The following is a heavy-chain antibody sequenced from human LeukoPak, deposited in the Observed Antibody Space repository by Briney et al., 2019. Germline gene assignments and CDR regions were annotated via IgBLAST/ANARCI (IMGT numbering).Heavy chain of an antibody. V-gene: IGHV1-8*01. J-gene: IGHJ4*02. CDR2: MNPNSGNT. D-gene: IGHD6-19*01. Sequence: ASVKVSCKASGYTFTSYDINWVRQATGQGLEWMGWMNPNSGNTGYAQKFQGRVTMTRNTSISTAYMELSRLRSEDTAVYYCARGVVAVAGYDFDYWGQGTLVTVSS. CDR3: ARGVVAVAGYDFDY. CDR1: GYTFTSYD.